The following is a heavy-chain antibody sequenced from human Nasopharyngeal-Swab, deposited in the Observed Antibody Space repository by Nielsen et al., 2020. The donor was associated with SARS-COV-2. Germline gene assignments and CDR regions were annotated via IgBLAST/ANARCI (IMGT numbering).Heavy chain of an antibody. CDR1: GFTFSSYA. V-gene: IGHV3-64D*06. D-gene: IGHD3-10*01. J-gene: IGHJ5*02. Sequence: GESLKISCSASGFTFSSYAMHWVRQAPGKGLEYVSAISSNGGSTYYADSVKGRFTISRDNSKNTLYLQMSSLRAEDTAVYYCAKEAYVSIVRGVTPWFDPWGQGTLVTVSS. CDR2: ISSNGGST. CDR3: AKEAYVSIVRGVTPWFDP.